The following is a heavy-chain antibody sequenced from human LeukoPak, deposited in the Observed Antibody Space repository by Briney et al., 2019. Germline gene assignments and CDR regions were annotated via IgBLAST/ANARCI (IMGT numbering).Heavy chain of an antibody. CDR2: IRYDGSNK. Sequence: GGSLRLSCAASGFTFSSYGMHWVRQAPGKGLEWVTFIRYDGSNKYYADSVKGRFTISRDNSKNTLYLQMNSLRAEDTAVYYCAKDQGGSYPYYYYYYMDVWGKGTTVTVSS. V-gene: IGHV3-30*02. J-gene: IGHJ6*03. CDR1: GFTFSSYG. CDR3: AKDQGGSYPYYYYYYMDV. D-gene: IGHD1-26*01.